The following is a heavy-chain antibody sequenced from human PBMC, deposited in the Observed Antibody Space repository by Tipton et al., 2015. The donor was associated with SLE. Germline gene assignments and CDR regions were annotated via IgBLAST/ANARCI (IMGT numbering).Heavy chain of an antibody. J-gene: IGHJ4*02. CDR3: ARDPNWGYGSSDY. V-gene: IGHV4-59*12. CDR2: IYYSGST. CDR1: GGSISSYY. D-gene: IGHD7-27*01. Sequence: TLSLTCTVSGGSISSYYWSWIRQPPGKGLEWIGYIYYSGSTNYNPSLRSRVTISVDTSKNQFSLKLSSVTAADTAVYYCARDPNWGYGSSDYWGPGALVTVSS.